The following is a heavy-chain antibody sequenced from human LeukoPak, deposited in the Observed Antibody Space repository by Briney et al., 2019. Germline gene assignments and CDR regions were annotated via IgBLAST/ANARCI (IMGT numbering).Heavy chain of an antibody. CDR3: AKGGHLWTLDY. CDR2: ISWNSGSI. D-gene: IGHD5-18*01. J-gene: IGHJ4*02. Sequence: PGGSLSLSCAASGFTFDDYAMHWVRQAPGKGLEWVSGISWNSGSIGYADSVKGRFTIPRDNAKNSLYLQMNSLRAEDTALYYCAKGGHLWTLDYWGQGTLVTVSS. V-gene: IGHV3-9*01. CDR1: GFTFDDYA.